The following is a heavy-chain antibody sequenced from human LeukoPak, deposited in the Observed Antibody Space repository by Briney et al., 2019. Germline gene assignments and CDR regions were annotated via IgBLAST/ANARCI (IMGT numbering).Heavy chain of an antibody. V-gene: IGHV1-2*02. CDR2: IDPNSGGT. CDR3: ARGSDFWSSKPLYFFDH. Sequence: ASVKVSCKASGYTFTGCYIHWIRQAPGQGLEWMGWIDPNSGGTNYAPKFQGRVTMTRDTSISTAYMELSRLRSNDTAMYFCARGSDFWSSKPLYFFDHWGQGTLVPVSS. D-gene: IGHD3-3*01. J-gene: IGHJ4*02. CDR1: GYTFTGCY.